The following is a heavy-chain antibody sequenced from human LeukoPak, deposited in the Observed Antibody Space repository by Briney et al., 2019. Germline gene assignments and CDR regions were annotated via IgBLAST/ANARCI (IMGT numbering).Heavy chain of an antibody. Sequence: PGGSLRLSCAASGFTFSTYAMSWVRQAPGKGLEWVSSISASGGSTYYADSVRGRFTISRDNSKNTLYLQMNSLRAEDTAVYYCARGRRITIFGVIIDRYFDYWGQGTLVTVSS. J-gene: IGHJ4*02. V-gene: IGHV3-23*01. CDR3: ARGRRITIFGVIIDRYFDY. CDR2: ISASGGST. D-gene: IGHD3-3*01. CDR1: GFTFSTYA.